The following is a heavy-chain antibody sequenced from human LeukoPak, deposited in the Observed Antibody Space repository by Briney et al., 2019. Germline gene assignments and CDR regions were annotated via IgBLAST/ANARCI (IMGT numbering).Heavy chain of an antibody. D-gene: IGHD6-13*01. CDR2: ISYDGSNK. V-gene: IGHV3-30*14. CDR3: ARAPRWQQLVPGYFDY. J-gene: IGHJ4*02. CDR1: GFTFSSYA. Sequence: PGRSLRLSCAASGFTFSSYAMHWVRQAPGKGLEWVAVISYDGSNKYYADSVKGRFTISRDNSKNTLYLQMGSLRVEDMAVYYCARAPRWQQLVPGYFDYWGQGTLVTVSS.